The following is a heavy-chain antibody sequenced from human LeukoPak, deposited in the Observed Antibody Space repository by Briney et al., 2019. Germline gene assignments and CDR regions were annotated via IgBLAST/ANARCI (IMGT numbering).Heavy chain of an antibody. J-gene: IGHJ4*02. CDR3: TRAVAGHPD. V-gene: IGHV4-34*01. CDR1: GVAFSNYY. D-gene: IGHD6-19*01. Sequence: SETLSLTCAVSGVAFSNYYWSWVRQSPRQGLEWIGEINHSGYTNYSPSLKSRVTMSIDTSKNQFSLLLTSVTAADAGVYYCTRAVAGHPDWGQGTLVTVSS. CDR2: INHSGYT.